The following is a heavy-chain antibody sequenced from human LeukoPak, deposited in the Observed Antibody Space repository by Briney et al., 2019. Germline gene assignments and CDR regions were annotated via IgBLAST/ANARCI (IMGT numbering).Heavy chain of an antibody. CDR1: GFTFSSYP. Sequence: GGSLRLSCAASGFTFSSYPMSWVRQAPGKGLEWVSYITTSSSQIYYGDSVKGRFTISRDNAKNSLYLQMNSLRAEDTAVYYCARERVTTTAFDIWGQGTMVTVSS. J-gene: IGHJ3*02. CDR2: ITTSSSQI. V-gene: IGHV3-21*01. CDR3: ARERVTTTAFDI. D-gene: IGHD5-12*01.